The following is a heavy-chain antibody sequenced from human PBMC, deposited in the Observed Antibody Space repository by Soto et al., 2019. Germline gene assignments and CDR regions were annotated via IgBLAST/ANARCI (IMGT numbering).Heavy chain of an antibody. D-gene: IGHD3-22*01. V-gene: IGHV4-4*02. CDR3: GDSSGLH. CDR1: GGSISSGNW. J-gene: IGHJ4*02. Sequence: PSETLSLTCAVSGGSISSGNWWSWVRQPPGKGLEWIGEIYHSGSTNYNPSLKGRVTISVDKSKNQFSLKLSSVTAADTAVYYCGDSSGLHWGQGTLVTVSS. CDR2: IYHSGST.